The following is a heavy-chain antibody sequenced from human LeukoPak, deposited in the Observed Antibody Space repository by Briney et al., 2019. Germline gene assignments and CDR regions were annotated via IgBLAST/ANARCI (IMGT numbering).Heavy chain of an antibody. Sequence: ASVKVSCTASGYTFTSYGISWVRQAPGQGLEWMGWISAYNGNTNYAQKLQGGVTMTTDTSTSTAYMELRSLRSDDTAVYYCARLRGVANYYDSSGYDPYFDYWGQGTLVTVSS. D-gene: IGHD3-22*01. CDR2: ISAYNGNT. J-gene: IGHJ4*02. CDR1: GYTFTSYG. CDR3: ARLRGVANYYDSSGYDPYFDY. V-gene: IGHV1-18*01.